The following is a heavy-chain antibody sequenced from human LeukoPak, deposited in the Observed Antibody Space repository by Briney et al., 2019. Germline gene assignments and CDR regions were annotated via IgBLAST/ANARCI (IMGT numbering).Heavy chain of an antibody. Sequence: SETLSLTCTVSGGSISSYYWSWIRQPPGKGLEWIGYIYCSGSTNYNPSLKSRVTISVDTSKNQFSLKLSSVTAADTAVYYCARDSSENALYYYYGMDVWGQGTTVTVSS. CDR1: GGSISSYY. J-gene: IGHJ6*02. CDR2: IYCSGST. CDR3: ARDSSENALYYYYGMDV. V-gene: IGHV4-59*12.